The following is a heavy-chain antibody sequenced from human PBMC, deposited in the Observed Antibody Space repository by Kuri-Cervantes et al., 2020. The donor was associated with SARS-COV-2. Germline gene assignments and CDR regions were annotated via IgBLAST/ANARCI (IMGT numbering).Heavy chain of an antibody. CDR3: ARGGRRYSSSQNKHNWFDP. CDR2: IIPIFGTA. D-gene: IGHD6-6*01. Sequence: SVKVSCKASGGTFSSYAISWVRQAPGQGLEWMGGIIPIFGTANYAQKFQGRVTITADESTSTAYMELSSLRSEDTAVYYCARGGRRYSSSQNKHNWFDPWGQGTLVTVSS. J-gene: IGHJ5*02. CDR1: GGTFSSYA. V-gene: IGHV1-69*13.